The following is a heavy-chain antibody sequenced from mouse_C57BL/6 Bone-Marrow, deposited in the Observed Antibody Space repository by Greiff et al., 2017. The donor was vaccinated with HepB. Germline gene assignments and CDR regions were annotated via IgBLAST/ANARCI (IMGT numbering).Heavy chain of an antibody. CDR1: GFNIKDYY. V-gene: IGHV14-2*01. J-gene: IGHJ4*01. D-gene: IGHD2-1*01. Sequence: DVKLVESGAELVKPGASVKLSCTASGFNIKDYYMHWVKQRTEQGLEWIGRIDPEDGETKYAPKFQGKASITADTSSKTACLQLSSLTSDDTAVYYCATYGNLYYYAMDYWGQGTSVTVSS. CDR3: ATYGNLYYYAMDY. CDR2: IDPEDGET.